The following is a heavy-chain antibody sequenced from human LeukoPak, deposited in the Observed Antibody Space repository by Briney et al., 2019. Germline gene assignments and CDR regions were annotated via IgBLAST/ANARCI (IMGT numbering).Heavy chain of an antibody. CDR2: INPNSGGT. V-gene: IGHV1-2*02. CDR3: ARHSLRSPRAIQNTYYDLWSGYSTRATASELSGSQRWFDP. D-gene: IGHD3-3*01. J-gene: IGHJ5*02. Sequence: ASVKVSCKASGYTFTGYYMHWVRQAPGQGLEWMGWINPNSGGTNYAQKFQGRVTMTRDTSISTAYMELARLTSDDTAVYYCARHSLRSPRAIQNTYYDLWSGYSTRATASELSGSQRWFDPWGQGTLVTVSS. CDR1: GYTFTGYY.